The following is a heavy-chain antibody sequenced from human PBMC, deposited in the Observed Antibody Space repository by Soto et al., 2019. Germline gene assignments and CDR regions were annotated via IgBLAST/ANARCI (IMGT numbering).Heavy chain of an antibody. D-gene: IGHD2-2*01. CDR1: GGSIGSGGDYY. CDR3: ARELPAARGRSLDF. CDR2: INHRGST. J-gene: IGHJ4*02. V-gene: IGHV4-31*03. Sequence: QVQLQESGPGLVKPSQTLSLTCTVSGGSIGSGGDYYWTWIRQHPGKGLEWFGYINHRGSTYPRPSLNSRVTMSVDPSKNQFTLNLSSVTAADTAVYYCARELPAARGRSLDFWGQGILVTGSS.